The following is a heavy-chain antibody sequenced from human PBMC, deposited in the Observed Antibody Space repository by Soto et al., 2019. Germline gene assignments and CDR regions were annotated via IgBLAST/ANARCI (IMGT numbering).Heavy chain of an antibody. CDR3: AREFQYYDIFSCSGSSLY. Sequence: PGGSLRLSCAASGFTFSSYGMHWVRQAPGKGLEWVADIWYDGSNKYYADSVKGRFTISRDNSKNTLYLQMNSLRAEDTAVYYCAREFQYYDIFSCSGSSLYWGQGTLVTVSS. V-gene: IGHV3-33*01. D-gene: IGHD3-9*01. J-gene: IGHJ4*02. CDR1: GFTFSSYG. CDR2: IWYDGSNK.